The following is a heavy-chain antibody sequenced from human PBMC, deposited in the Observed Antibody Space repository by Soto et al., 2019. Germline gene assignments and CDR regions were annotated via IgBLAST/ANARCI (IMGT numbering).Heavy chain of an antibody. CDR1: GFTFSDYY. CDR3: ARDGDYGSFDY. CDR2: ISSSGSTI. V-gene: IGHV3-11*01. D-gene: IGHD4-17*01. J-gene: IGHJ4*02. Sequence: QVQLGESWGGLVKPGGSLRLSCAASGFTFSDYYMSWFRQAPGKGLEWVSYISSSGSTIYYADSVKGRFTISMENAKNSLYLQMNSLRAEDTAVYYCARDGDYGSFDYWGQGTLVTVSS.